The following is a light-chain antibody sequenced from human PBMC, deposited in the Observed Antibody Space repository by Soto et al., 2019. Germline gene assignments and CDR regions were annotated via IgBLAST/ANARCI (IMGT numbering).Light chain of an antibody. Sequence: DIQMTQSPSTLSGSVGDRVTITCRASQTISSWLAWYQQKPGKAPKLLIYKASTFKSGVPSRFSDSGSGTEFTLTISRLQPDDFATYYCQPYNSYSEAFGQGTKVELK. CDR2: KAS. CDR3: QPYNSYSEA. V-gene: IGKV1-5*03. J-gene: IGKJ1*01. CDR1: QTISSW.